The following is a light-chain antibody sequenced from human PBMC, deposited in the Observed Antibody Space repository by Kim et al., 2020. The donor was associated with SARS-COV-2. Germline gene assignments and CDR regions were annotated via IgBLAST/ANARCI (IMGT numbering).Light chain of an antibody. CDR3: LHYDDYPLT. CDR2: AAS. CDR1: RDVRID. V-gene: IGKV1-17*03. J-gene: IGKJ5*01. Sequence: AHLEDTVTSTCRASRDVRIDLAWFQQKPGKVPMRLIYAASSVQNGVPSRFSGSGSGTEFTLTISSLQPEDFATYYCLHYDDYPLTFGQGTRLEIK.